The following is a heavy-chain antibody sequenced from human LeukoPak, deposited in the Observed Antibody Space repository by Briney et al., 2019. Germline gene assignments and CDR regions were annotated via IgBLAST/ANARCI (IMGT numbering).Heavy chain of an antibody. V-gene: IGHV1-46*01. J-gene: IGHJ4*02. CDR2: IYPRDGST. CDR1: GYSFTSNY. CDR3: ARDQEAFDY. Sequence: ASVKVSRKASGYSFTSNYIHWVRQAPGQGLEWMGMIYPRDGSTSYAQKFQGRVTVTRDTSTSTVHMELSGLRSEDTAVYYCARDQEAFDYWGQGTLVTVSS.